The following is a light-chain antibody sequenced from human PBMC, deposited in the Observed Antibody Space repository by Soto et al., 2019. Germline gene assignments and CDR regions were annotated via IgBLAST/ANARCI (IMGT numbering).Light chain of an antibody. Sequence: QSALTQPASVSGSPGQSITISCTGTGSDVGAYNYVSWYQQYPAKAPKLMIYEVKNRPSGVSNRFSGSRSGSTASLTISGLQAEDEADYYCSSYTTNSTGGYVFGTGTKVTVL. CDR2: EVK. J-gene: IGLJ1*01. CDR1: GSDVGAYNY. CDR3: SSYTTNSTGGYV. V-gene: IGLV2-14*01.